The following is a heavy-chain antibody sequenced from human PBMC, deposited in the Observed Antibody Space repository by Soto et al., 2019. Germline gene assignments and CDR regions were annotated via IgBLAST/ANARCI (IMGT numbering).Heavy chain of an antibody. CDR1: GFTFSNSA. Sequence: EVQLLESGGALVQPGGSLRLSCAASGFTFSNSAMSWVRQASGKGLQWVSAISGSGGSTYYADSLKGRLTISRDNSKNTLYLQVNSLRAEDTAVYYGAKYNHFLTGYTSNCFDTWGQGTLVTVSS. CDR3: AKYNHFLTGYTSNCFDT. CDR2: ISGSGGST. J-gene: IGHJ5*02. D-gene: IGHD3-9*01. V-gene: IGHV3-23*01.